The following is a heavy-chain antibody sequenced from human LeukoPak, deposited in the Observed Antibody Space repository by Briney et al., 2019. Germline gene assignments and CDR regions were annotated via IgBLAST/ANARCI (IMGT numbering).Heavy chain of an antibody. D-gene: IGHD3-22*01. J-gene: IGHJ4*02. CDR1: GGSISSGPYY. CDR3: ARRDDSSGYHKIFDY. CDR2: IYYGENT. Sequence: SSETLSLTCTVSGGSISSGPYYWGWIRQPPGKGLEWIGNIYYGENTYYNPSLKSRVTISIDTSKNQFYLKLSSLTAADTAVYYCARRDDSSGYHKIFDYWGPGTLVTVSS. V-gene: IGHV4-39*01.